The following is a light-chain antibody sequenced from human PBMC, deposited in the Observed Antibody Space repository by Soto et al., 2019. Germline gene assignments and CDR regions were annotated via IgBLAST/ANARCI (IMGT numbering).Light chain of an antibody. CDR2: GAS. V-gene: IGKV3-15*01. CDR1: QSVSSN. Sequence: EVVMTQSPATLSVAPVERPTLSFIASQSVSSNLAWYQQKPVQAPMLLIYGASTRATGIPARFSGSGSGTEFTLTISSLQSEDFAVYYCQQYNNWPPRITFGQGTRLEIK. CDR3: QQYNNWPPRIT. J-gene: IGKJ5*01.